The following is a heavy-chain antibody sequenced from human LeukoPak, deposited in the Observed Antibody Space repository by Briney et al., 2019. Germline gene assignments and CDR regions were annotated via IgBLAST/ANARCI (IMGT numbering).Heavy chain of an antibody. V-gene: IGHV4-34*01. CDR1: GGSLSGYY. CDR2: INHSGST. Sequence: PSETLSLTCAVYGGSLSGYYWSWIRQPPGKGLEWIGEINHSGSTNYNPSLKSRVTISVDTSKNQFSLKLSSVTAADTAVYYCARGDYGDLPFDYWGQGTLVTVSS. D-gene: IGHD4-17*01. CDR3: ARGDYGDLPFDY. J-gene: IGHJ4*02.